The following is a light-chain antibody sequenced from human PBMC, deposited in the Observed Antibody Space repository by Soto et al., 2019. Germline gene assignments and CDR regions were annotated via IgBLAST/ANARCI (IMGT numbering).Light chain of an antibody. CDR3: QQLNSYPT. CDR1: QGISSY. CDR2: AAS. V-gene: IGKV1-9*01. J-gene: IGKJ4*01. Sequence: IQLTQSPSSLSASVGDRVTIACRASQGISSYLAWYQQKPGKAPNLLIYAASTLQSGVPSRFSDSGSGTDFTLTISSLQPEDFATYYCQQLNSYPTFGGGTKVEIK.